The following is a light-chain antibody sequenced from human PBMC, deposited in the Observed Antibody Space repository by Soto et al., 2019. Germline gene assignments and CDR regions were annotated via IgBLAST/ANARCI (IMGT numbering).Light chain of an antibody. CDR3: RQRSNWPPST. V-gene: IGKV3-11*01. J-gene: IGKJ5*01. Sequence: EIVLTQSPATLSLSPGERATLCXRASQSVKMFLFWYQQISGQXTRLIXXAQXHRAAGIPARFIGSGFGKDFTLTISSLEPEDAAVYYCRQRSNWPPSTFGQGTRLEIK. CDR1: QSVKMF. CDR2: AQX.